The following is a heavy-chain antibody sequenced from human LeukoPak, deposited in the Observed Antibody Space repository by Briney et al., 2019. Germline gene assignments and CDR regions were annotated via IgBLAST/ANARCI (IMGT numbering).Heavy chain of an antibody. Sequence: PSENLSLTCTVSGGSISGSSYYWGWIRQPPGKGLEWIGSIYYSGSTYYNPSLKSRVTISVDTSKNQFSLKLSSVTAADTAVYYCASTGGSGSYYRVDYWGQGTLVTVSS. V-gene: IGHV4-39*07. D-gene: IGHD3-10*01. CDR2: IYYSGST. J-gene: IGHJ4*02. CDR3: ASTGGSGSYYRVDY. CDR1: GGSISGSSYY.